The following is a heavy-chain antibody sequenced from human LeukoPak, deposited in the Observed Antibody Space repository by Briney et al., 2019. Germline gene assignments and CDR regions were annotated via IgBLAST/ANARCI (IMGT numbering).Heavy chain of an antibody. J-gene: IGHJ6*02. CDR3: AKDGQSYAPYAMDV. D-gene: IGHD5-18*01. V-gene: IGHV3-30*18. Sequence: PGTSLRLSCAASGFIFSDYAMHWVRQAPGKGLEWVAQIWFDGSKKNYAVSVKGRFTISRDQSKNTVSLQMNSLRAEDTALYYCAKDGQSYAPYAMDVWGQGTTVTVSS. CDR2: IWFDGSKK. CDR1: GFIFSDYA.